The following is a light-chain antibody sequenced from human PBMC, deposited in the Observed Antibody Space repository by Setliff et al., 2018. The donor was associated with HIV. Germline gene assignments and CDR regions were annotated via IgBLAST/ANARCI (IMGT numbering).Light chain of an antibody. CDR3: CSYAGSYTPVI. CDR1: SSDVGSYNY. V-gene: IGLV2-11*01. J-gene: IGLJ2*01. CDR2: DVT. Sequence: QSVLAQPRSVSGSPGQSVTISCTGTSSDVGSYNYVSWYQQHPGKAPKLMIYDVTKRPSGVPDRFSGSKSGNTASLTISGLQAEDEADYCCCSYAGSYTPVIFGGGTKVTVL.